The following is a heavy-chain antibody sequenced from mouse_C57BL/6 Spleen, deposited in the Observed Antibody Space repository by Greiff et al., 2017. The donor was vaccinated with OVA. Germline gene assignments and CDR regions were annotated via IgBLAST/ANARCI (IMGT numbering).Heavy chain of an antibody. D-gene: IGHD2-5*01. V-gene: IGHV3-6*01. CDR2: ISYDGSN. Sequence: EVKLVESGPGLVKPSQSLSLTCSVTGYSITSGYYWNWIRQFPGNKLEWMGYISYDGSNNYNPSLKNRISITRDTSKNQFFLKLNSVTTEDTATYYCAVYYSKNYFDYWGQGTTLTVSS. J-gene: IGHJ2*01. CDR1: GYSITSGYY. CDR3: AVYYSKNYFDY.